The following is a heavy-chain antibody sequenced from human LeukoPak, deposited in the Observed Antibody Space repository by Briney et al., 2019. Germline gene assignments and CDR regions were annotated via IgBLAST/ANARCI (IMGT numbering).Heavy chain of an antibody. CDR2: IYYSGST. CDR1: GGSISSSSYY. D-gene: IGHD3-22*01. J-gene: IGHJ4*02. Sequence: PSETLSLTCTVSGGSISSSSYYWGWIRQPPGKGLEWIGRIYYSGSTYYNPSLKSRVTISVDTSKNQFSLKLSSVTAADTAVYYCARHRYYYDSSGYPFPYYFDYWGQGTLVTVSS. CDR3: ARHRYYYDSSGYPFPYYFDY. V-gene: IGHV4-39*01.